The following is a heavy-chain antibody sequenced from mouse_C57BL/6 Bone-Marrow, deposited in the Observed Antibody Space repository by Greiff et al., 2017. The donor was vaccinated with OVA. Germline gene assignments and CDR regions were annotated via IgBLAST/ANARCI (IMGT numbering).Heavy chain of an antibody. Sequence: VQGVESGAELVRPGTSVKMSCKASGYTFTNYWIGWAKQRPGHGLEWIGDIYPGGGYTNYNEKFKGKATLTADKSSSTAYMQFSSLTSEDSAIYYCARSSDYGWYFDVWGTGTTVTVSS. D-gene: IGHD2-4*01. J-gene: IGHJ1*03. CDR3: ARSSDYGWYFDV. CDR1: GYTFTNYW. V-gene: IGHV1-63*01. CDR2: IYPGGGYT.